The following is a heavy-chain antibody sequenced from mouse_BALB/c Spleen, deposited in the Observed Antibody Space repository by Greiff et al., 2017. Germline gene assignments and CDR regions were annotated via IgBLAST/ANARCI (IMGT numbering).Heavy chain of an antibody. CDR1: GYTFTSYY. CDR3: TRSYRYDVNYLDY. V-gene: IGHV1S81*02. D-gene: IGHD2-14*01. J-gene: IGHJ2*01. Sequence: QVQLQQPGAELVKPGASVKLSCKASGYTFTSYYMYWVKQRPGQGLEWIGGINPSNGGTNFNEKFKSKATLTVDKSSSTAYMQLSSLTSEDSAVYYCTRSYRYDVNYLDYWGQGTTPTVSS. CDR2: INPSNGGT.